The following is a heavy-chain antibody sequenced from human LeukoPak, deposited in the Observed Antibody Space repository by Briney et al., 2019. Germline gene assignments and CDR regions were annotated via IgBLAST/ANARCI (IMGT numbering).Heavy chain of an antibody. V-gene: IGHV3-11*01. CDR3: AKEFVVRGLDAFDI. CDR1: GFTFSDYN. CDR2: ISRSGSTK. D-gene: IGHD2-15*01. Sequence: PGGSLRLSCAASGFTFSDYNMRWIRQAPGKGLEWVSSISRSGSTKYYADSVKGRFTISRDNAKNSLFLQMNSLRAEDTAVYYCAKEFVVRGLDAFDIWGQGTMVTVSS. J-gene: IGHJ3*02.